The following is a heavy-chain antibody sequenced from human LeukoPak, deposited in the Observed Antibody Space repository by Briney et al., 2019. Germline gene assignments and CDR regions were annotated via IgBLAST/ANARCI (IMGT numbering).Heavy chain of an antibody. D-gene: IGHD2-2*01. V-gene: IGHV4-30-2*01. CDR3: ARGSTSLDFDY. CDR2: IYHSGST. J-gene: IGHJ4*02. CDR1: DGSISSGGYS. Sequence: SETLSLTCAVSDGSISSGGYSWSWIRQPPGKGLEWIGYIYHSGSTYYNPSLKSRVTISVDRSKNQFSLKLSSVTAADTAVYYCARGSTSLDFDYWGQGTLVTVSS.